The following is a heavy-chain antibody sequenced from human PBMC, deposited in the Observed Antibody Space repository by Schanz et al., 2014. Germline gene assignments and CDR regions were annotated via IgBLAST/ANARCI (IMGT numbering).Heavy chain of an antibody. D-gene: IGHD1-26*01. Sequence: HVQLVESGGGVVQPGRSLRLSCAASGFTFSSYGMHWVRQAPGKGLEWVAVIWYDGNNKFYADSVKGRFIISRDNSKNTLYLQMNSLRPEDTAVYYCAKEGSIYWDRSVDYWGQGTLVTVSS. CDR2: IWYDGNNK. CDR1: GFTFSSYG. V-gene: IGHV3-33*06. CDR3: AKEGSIYWDRSVDY. J-gene: IGHJ4*02.